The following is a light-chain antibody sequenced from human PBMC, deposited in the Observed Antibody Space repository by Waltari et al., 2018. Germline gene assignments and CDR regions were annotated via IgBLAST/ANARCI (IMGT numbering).Light chain of an antibody. CDR1: SRDVGGSNY. J-gene: IGLJ1*01. V-gene: IGLV2-11*01. CDR3: CSFAGSYTYV. Sequence: QSALTQPRSMSGSPGQAVTLSCTVTSRDVGGSNYVSCYQHHPGIAPKLMIYDVNERPSGVPYRFSGSKSGNTASLTISGLQPEDEADYYCCSFAGSYTYVFGSGTKVTVL. CDR2: DVN.